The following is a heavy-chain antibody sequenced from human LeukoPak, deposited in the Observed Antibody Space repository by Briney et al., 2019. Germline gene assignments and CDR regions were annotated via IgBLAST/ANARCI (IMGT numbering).Heavy chain of an antibody. J-gene: IGHJ4*02. Sequence: PGGSLRLSCAASGITFSSYGMSWVRQAPGKGLEWVSSISSTGGTTYYADSVKGRFTISRDNSKNTLYLQMNSLRAEDTAVYYCARDRGGANYVDYWGQGTLVTVSS. D-gene: IGHD1-26*01. CDR1: GITFSSYG. CDR3: ARDRGGANYVDY. V-gene: IGHV3-23*01. CDR2: ISSTGGTT.